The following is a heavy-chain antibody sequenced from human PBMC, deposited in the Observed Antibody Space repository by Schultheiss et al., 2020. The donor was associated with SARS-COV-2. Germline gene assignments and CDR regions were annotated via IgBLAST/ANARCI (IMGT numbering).Heavy chain of an antibody. CDR1: GGSISSGGYY. CDR2: IYYSGST. CDR3: ARVIGGAANWFDP. J-gene: IGHJ5*02. Sequence: SQTLSLTCTVSGGSISSGGYYWSWIRQHPGKGLEWIGYIYYSGSTYYNPSLKSRLTISVDTSKNQLSLKVRSVTAADTAVYHCARVIGGAANWFDPWGRGTLVTVSS. V-gene: IGHV4-31*03. D-gene: IGHD1-26*01.